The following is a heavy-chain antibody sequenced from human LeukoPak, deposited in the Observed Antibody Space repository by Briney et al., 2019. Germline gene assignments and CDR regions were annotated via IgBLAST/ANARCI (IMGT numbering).Heavy chain of an antibody. CDR3: ARGVSYYDSSGYYNEYFQH. CDR2: IYYSGST. Sequence: WETLPLTCTVSGGSISSYYWSWIRQPPGKGLEWIGYIYYSGSTNYNPSLKSRVTISVDTSKNQFSLKLSSVTAADTAVYYCARGVSYYDSSGYYNEYFQHWGQGTLVTVSS. CDR1: GGSISSYY. D-gene: IGHD3-22*01. J-gene: IGHJ1*01. V-gene: IGHV4-59*08.